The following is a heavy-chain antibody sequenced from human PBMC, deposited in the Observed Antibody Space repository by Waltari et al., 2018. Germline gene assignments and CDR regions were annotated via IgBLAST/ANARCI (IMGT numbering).Heavy chain of an antibody. D-gene: IGHD4-17*01. J-gene: IGHJ3*02. CDR3: ARDRDDYGDYPSAFDI. Sequence: QVQLVQSGAEVKKPGSSVKVSCKASGGTFSSYAISWVRQAPGQGLEWMGGIIPIFGTANYAQKCQGRVTMTADEATITAYMELSSLRSEDTAVYYCARDRDDYGDYPSAFDIWGQGTMVTVSS. CDR1: GGTFSSYA. CDR2: IIPIFGTA. V-gene: IGHV1-69*12.